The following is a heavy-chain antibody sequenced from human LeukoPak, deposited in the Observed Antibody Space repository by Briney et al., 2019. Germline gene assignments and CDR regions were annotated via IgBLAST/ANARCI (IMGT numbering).Heavy chain of an antibody. CDR1: GGSISSYY. V-gene: IGHV4-59*08. CDR2: IYYSGST. CDR3: ARVAVQRGDAFDI. J-gene: IGHJ3*02. Sequence: SETLSLTCTVSGGSISSYYWSWIRQPPGKGLEGIGYIYYSGSTNYNPSLKSRVTISVDTSKNQFSLKLSSVTAADTAVYYCARVAVQRGDAFDIWGQGTMVTVSS. D-gene: IGHD6-25*01.